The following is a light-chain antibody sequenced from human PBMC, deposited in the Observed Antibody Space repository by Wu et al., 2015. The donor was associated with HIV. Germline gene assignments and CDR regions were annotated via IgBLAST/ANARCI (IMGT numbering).Light chain of an antibody. V-gene: IGKV1-NL1*01. CDR2: GAS. CDR1: QDISTS. J-gene: IGKJ1*01. Sequence: DIQMTQSPSSLSASVGDRVTITCRASQDISTSLAWYQQKAGKAPKVLLYGASRLEGGVPSRFSGSGSGTDYTLTISSLQSEDFATYYCQQYYGAPRTFGQGTKVEIK. CDR3: QQYYGAPRT.